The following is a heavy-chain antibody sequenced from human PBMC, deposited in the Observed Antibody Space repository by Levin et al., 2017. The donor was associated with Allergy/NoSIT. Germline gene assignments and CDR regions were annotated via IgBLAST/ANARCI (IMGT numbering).Heavy chain of an antibody. CDR3: ARNRLDPFIRLLRGVVRRLDALDV. D-gene: IGHD3-10*01. V-gene: IGHV3-30*04. CDR1: GFIFTSHA. CDR2: ISDDGTKQ. Sequence: QPSETLSLTCAASGFIFTSHAMHWVRQAPGKGLQWVAVISDDGTKQYYLDSVKGRLTVSRDNSMNTLYLQMIGLRPDDTAVYFCARNRLDPFIRLLRGVVRRLDALDVWGQGTMVTVSS. J-gene: IGHJ6*02.